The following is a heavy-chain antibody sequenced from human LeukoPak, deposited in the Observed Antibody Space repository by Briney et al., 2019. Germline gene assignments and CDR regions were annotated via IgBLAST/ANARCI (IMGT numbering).Heavy chain of an antibody. J-gene: IGHJ4*02. CDR1: GGTFSSYA. Sequence: SVKVSCKASGGTFSSYAISWVRQAPGQGLEWMGGIIPIFGTANYAQKFQGRVTITADESTSTAYMELSSLRSEDTAVYYCARVPGYCSGGSCYGYYFDYWGQGTLVTVSS. CDR2: IIPIFGTA. D-gene: IGHD2-15*01. CDR3: ARVPGYCSGGSCYGYYFDY. V-gene: IGHV1-69*13.